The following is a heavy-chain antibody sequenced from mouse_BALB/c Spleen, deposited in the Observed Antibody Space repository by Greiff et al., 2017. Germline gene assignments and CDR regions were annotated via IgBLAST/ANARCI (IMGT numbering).Heavy chain of an antibody. CDR2: ISSGSSTI. V-gene: IGHV5-17*02. CDR3: ARGRGSSYLYYAMDY. J-gene: IGHJ4*01. Sequence: EVKLVESGGGLVQPGGSRKLSCAASGFTFSSFGMHWVRQAPEKGLEWVAYISSGSSTIYYADTVKGRFTISRDNPKNTLFLQMTRLRSEDTAMYYCARGRGSSYLYYAMDYWGQGTSVTVSS. CDR1: GFTFSSFG. D-gene: IGHD1-1*01.